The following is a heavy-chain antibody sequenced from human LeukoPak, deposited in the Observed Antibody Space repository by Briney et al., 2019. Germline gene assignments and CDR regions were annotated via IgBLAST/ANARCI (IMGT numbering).Heavy chain of an antibody. CDR3: AKDQRYSGPLPYYLDY. D-gene: IGHD5-12*01. CDR2: ISGSGDST. J-gene: IGHJ4*02. V-gene: IGHV3-23*01. CDR1: GFTFNSYA. Sequence: GGSLRLSCAASGFTFNSYAMSWVRQARGKGLEWVSVISGSGDSTYYADSVRGRFTISRDNPKNTLYLQMNSLRAEDTAAYYCAKDQRYSGPLPYYLDYWGQGALVTVSS.